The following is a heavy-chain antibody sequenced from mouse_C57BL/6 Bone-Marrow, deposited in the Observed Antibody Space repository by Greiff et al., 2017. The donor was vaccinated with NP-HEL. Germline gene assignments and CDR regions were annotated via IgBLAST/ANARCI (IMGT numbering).Heavy chain of an antibody. Sequence: VQLQESGPGLVQPSQSLSITCTVSGFSLTSYGVHWVRQSPGKGLEWLGVIWSGGSTDYNAAFISRLSISKDNSKSQVFFKMNSLQADDTAIYYCASYYDYDDYWGQGTTLTVSS. CDR2: IWSGGST. CDR3: ASYYDYDDY. D-gene: IGHD2-4*01. J-gene: IGHJ2*01. V-gene: IGHV2-2*01. CDR1: GFSLTSYG.